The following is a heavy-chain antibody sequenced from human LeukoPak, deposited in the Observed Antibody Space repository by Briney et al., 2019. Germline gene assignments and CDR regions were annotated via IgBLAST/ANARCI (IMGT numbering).Heavy chain of an antibody. D-gene: IGHD6-6*01. J-gene: IGHJ3*02. CDR3: GDSSGVGYAFDI. V-gene: IGHV1-69*13. CDR2: IIPIFGTA. CDR1: GGTFSSYA. Sequence: SVKVSCKASGGTFSSYAISWVRQAPGQGLEWMGGIIPIFGTANYAQKFQGRVTITADESTSTAYMELSSLRSEDTAVYYCGDSSGVGYAFDIWGQGTMVTVSS.